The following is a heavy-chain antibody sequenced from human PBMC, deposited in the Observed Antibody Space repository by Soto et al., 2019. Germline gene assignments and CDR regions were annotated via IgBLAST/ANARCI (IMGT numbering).Heavy chain of an antibody. CDR2: MNPNSGNT. D-gene: IGHD6-13*01. CDR1: GYTFTSYY. J-gene: IGHJ5*02. Sequence: ASVKVSCKASGYTFTSYYINWVRQATGQGLEWMGWMNPNSGNTGYAQKFQGRVTMTRNTSISTAYMELSSLRSEDTAVYYCARDLYSSSWYGYNWFDPWGQGTLVTVSS. V-gene: IGHV1-8*01. CDR3: ARDLYSSSWYGYNWFDP.